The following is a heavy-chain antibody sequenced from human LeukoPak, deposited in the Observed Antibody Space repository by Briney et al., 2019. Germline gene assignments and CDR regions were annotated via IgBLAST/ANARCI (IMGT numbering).Heavy chain of an antibody. CDR2: INPNSGGT. Sequence: ASVKVSSKASGYSFTAYYMQWVRQPTGQGLKRMGWINPNSGGTNYAQKFQGRVTMTRDTSITTAYMEMSRLRSDDTALYYCARSPHILTGENFDYWGQGTLVTVSS. J-gene: IGHJ4*02. V-gene: IGHV1-2*02. CDR1: GYSFTAYY. CDR3: ARSPHILTGENFDY. D-gene: IGHD3-9*01.